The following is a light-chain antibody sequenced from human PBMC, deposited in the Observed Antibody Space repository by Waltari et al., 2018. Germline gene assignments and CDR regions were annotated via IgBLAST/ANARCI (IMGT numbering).Light chain of an antibody. Sequence: QSALTQPRSVSGSPGQSVTISCTGTSANLGGYNYVSWYQQPPGKAPQVVIYDINNSPSGVPGRFSGSKSSNTASLTSSGLQAEDEDDYYCCSYEATNTLVFGTGTKVTVL. J-gene: IGLJ1*01. CDR1: SANLGGYNY. V-gene: IGLV2-11*01. CDR3: CSYEATNTLV. CDR2: DIN.